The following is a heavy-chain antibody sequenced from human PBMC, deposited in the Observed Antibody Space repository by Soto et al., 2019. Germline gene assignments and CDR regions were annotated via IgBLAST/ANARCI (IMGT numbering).Heavy chain of an antibody. CDR1: GFTFRNYA. V-gene: IGHV3-23*01. J-gene: IGHJ4*02. Sequence: PGGSLRLSCVASGFTFRNYAMSWVRQSPGKGLDWFSAINGQNTATYYADSVKGRFTISRDNSKNTLDLQMNSLRAEDTAIYYCVKGSSDSRPYYFDFWGQGSLVTVSS. CDR3: VKGSSDSRPYYFDF. CDR2: INGQNTAT. D-gene: IGHD3-22*01.